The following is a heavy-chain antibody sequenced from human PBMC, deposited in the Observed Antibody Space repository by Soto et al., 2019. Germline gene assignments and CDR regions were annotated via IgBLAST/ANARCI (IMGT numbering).Heavy chain of an antibody. CDR2: ISSSAGST. J-gene: IGHJ6*02. CDR3: AKVPGWYVGMDV. Sequence: EVQLLESGGGLVQPGGSLRLSCAASGFTFSSYAMSWVRQAPGKGQEWVSSISSSAGSTYYADSVKGRFTISRDNSKNTLYLQMNSLRAEDTDVYYCAKVPGWYVGMDVWGQGTTVTVSS. D-gene: IGHD6-19*01. V-gene: IGHV3-23*01. CDR1: GFTFSSYA.